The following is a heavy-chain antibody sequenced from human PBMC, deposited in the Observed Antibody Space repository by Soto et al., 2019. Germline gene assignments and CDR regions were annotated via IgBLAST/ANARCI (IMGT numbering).Heavy chain of an antibody. V-gene: IGHV3-33*01. CDR1: GFTFSSYG. CDR2: IWYDGSNK. CDR3: ARDMYLPAYGMDV. Sequence: QVQLVESGGGVVQPGRSLRLSCAASGFTFSSYGMHWVRQAPGKGLEWVAVIWYDGSNKYYADSVKGRFTISRDNSKNTLSLQMNSLRAEDTAVYYCARDMYLPAYGMDVWGQGTTVTVSS. D-gene: IGHD2-2*01. J-gene: IGHJ6*02.